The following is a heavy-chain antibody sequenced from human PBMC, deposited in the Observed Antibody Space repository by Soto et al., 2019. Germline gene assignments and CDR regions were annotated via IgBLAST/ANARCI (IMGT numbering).Heavy chain of an antibody. CDR2: INSDGSST. CDR3: ARAETQLGSCSSTNCLFDY. J-gene: IGHJ4*02. V-gene: IGHV3-74*01. D-gene: IGHD2-2*01. Sequence: EVQLVESGGGLVQPGGSLRLACAASGFTFSRHWMHWVRQAPGKGLVWVSRINSDGSSTIYAEAVKGRFTISRDNAKNTLYLQIDSLRAEDTAVYYCARAETQLGSCSSTNCLFDYWGQGTLVTVSS. CDR1: GFTFSRHW.